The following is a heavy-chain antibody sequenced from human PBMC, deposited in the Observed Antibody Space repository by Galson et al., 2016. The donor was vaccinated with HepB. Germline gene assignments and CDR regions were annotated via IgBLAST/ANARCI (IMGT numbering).Heavy chain of an antibody. V-gene: IGHV3-7*01. CDR3: ARDALESHYSYEMDV. J-gene: IGHJ6*02. CDR2: IKQDGSDK. CDR1: GFIFRTYW. Sequence: SLRLSCAASGFIFRTYWMSWVRQAPGKGLEWVANIKQDGSDKDYVDSVKGRFTISRDNAQSSLFLQMNSLRAEDTAVYYCARDALESHYSYEMDVWGQGTTVTVSS.